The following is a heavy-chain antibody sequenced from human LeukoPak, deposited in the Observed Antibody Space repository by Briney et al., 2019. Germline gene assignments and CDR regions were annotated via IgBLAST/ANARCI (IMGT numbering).Heavy chain of an antibody. Sequence: SGPTLVKPTQTLTLTCTFSGFSLNTNGVGVGWIRQPPGKALEFLAFIYWDDDKRYSPSLKSRLRITKDTSENQVVLTMTNMDPMDTATYYCAHRQYYYGSWDTGYFNCWGQGTLVTVSS. J-gene: IGHJ4*02. D-gene: IGHD3-10*01. CDR2: IYWDDDK. CDR3: AHRQYYYGSWDTGYFNC. V-gene: IGHV2-5*02. CDR1: GFSLNTNGVG.